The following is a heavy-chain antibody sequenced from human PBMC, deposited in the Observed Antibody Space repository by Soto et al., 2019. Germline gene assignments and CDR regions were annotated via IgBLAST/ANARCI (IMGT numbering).Heavy chain of an antibody. CDR2: ISYDGSKK. D-gene: IGHD1-7*01. CDR1: GFTFSHYA. Sequence: PGGSLRLSCAASGFTFSHYAMHWVRQAPGKGLEWVAIISYDGSKKYYGDSVKGRFTISRDNSKNTLYLQMNSLRVEDTAVYYCARDVAGKNYFAPWGQGTPVTVSS. J-gene: IGHJ5*02. CDR3: ARDVAGKNYFAP. V-gene: IGHV3-30-3*01.